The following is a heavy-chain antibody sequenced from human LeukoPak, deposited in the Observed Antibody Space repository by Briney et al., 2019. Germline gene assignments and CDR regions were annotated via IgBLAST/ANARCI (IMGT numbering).Heavy chain of an antibody. CDR2: IIPIFGTA. V-gene: IGHV1-69*13. Sequence: SVKVSCKASVGTFSSYAITWVRQAPGQGLEWMGGIIPIFGTANYAQKFQGRVTITADESTSTAYMELSSLRSEDTAVYYCARARICSGGSCYSDPLDYWGRGTLVTVSS. CDR3: ARARICSGGSCYSDPLDY. D-gene: IGHD2-15*01. J-gene: IGHJ4*02. CDR1: VGTFSSYA.